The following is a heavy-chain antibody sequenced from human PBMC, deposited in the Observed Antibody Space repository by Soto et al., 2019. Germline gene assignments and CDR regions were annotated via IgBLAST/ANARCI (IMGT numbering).Heavy chain of an antibody. CDR3: ARARLMITFGGVIVIKGSYFDY. CDR2: INAGNGNT. V-gene: IGHV1-3*01. J-gene: IGHJ4*02. CDR1: GYTFTSYA. Sequence: ASVKVSCKASGYTFTSYAMHWVRQAPGQRLEWMGWINAGNGNTKYSQKFQGRVTITRDTSASTAYMELSSLRSEDTAVYYCARARLMITFGGVIVIKGSYFDYWGQGTLVTVSS. D-gene: IGHD3-16*02.